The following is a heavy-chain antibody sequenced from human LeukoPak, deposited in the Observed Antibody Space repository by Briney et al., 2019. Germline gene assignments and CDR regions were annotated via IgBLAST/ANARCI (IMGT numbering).Heavy chain of an antibody. D-gene: IGHD3-10*01. V-gene: IGHV5-51*01. CDR1: GYSFTSSW. Sequence: GESQKISCQASGYSFTSSWIGWARQMPGKGLEWMAIINPGDSDTRYSPSFQGQVTISADKSISTVYLQWGSLKASDTAMYYCARQPGAGWFDPWGQGTLVIVSS. CDR3: ARQPGAGWFDP. J-gene: IGHJ5*02. CDR2: INPGDSDT.